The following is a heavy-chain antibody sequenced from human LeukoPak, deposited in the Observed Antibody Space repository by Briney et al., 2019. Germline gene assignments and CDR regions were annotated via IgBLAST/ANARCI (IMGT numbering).Heavy chain of an antibody. J-gene: IGHJ5*02. CDR2: IYYSGST. CDR3: ARGIAYYYGSGSRLDP. D-gene: IGHD3-10*01. CDR1: GGSISSSSYY. V-gene: IGHV4-39*07. Sequence: PSETLSLTCTVSGGSISSSSYYWGWIRQPPGKGLEWIGSIYYSGSTYYNPSLKSRVTISVDTSKNQFSLKLSSVTAADTAVYYCARGIAYYYGSGSRLDPWGQGTLVTVSS.